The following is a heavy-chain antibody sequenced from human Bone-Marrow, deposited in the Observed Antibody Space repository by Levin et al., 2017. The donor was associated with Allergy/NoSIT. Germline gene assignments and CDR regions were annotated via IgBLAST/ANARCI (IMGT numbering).Heavy chain of an antibody. CDR1: GFTFSNYA. J-gene: IGHJ5*02. CDR2: ISGSGGST. Sequence: QSGGSLRLSCAASGFTFSNYAMTWVRQAPGRGLEWVSSISGSGGSTYYADSVKGRFTISRDNSKNTLSLQMNTLRAEDTAVYYCAKGGWYLTGFDPWGQGTLVTVSS. D-gene: IGHD6-19*01. V-gene: IGHV3-23*01. CDR3: AKGGWYLTGFDP.